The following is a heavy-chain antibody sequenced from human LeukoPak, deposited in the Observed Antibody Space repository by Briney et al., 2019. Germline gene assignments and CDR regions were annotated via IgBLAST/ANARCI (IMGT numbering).Heavy chain of an antibody. V-gene: IGHV3-74*01. Sequence: GGSLRFSCAASGFTFSSYWMHWVRQAPGKGLVWVSSINSDGSSTSYADSVKGRFTISRDNAKNTLYLQMNSLRVEDTAVYYCASSTVTTLDGTDVWGQGTTVTVSS. J-gene: IGHJ6*02. CDR2: INSDGSST. CDR3: ASSTVTTLDGTDV. D-gene: IGHD4-17*01. CDR1: GFTFSSYW.